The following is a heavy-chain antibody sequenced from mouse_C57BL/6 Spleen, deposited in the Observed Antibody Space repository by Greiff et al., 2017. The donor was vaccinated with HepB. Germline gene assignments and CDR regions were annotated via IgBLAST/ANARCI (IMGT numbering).Heavy chain of an antibody. J-gene: IGHJ3*01. D-gene: IGHD2-5*01. CDR2: IYPRSVNT. V-gene: IGHV1-81*01. CDR3: AREAYSNSAY. CDR1: GYTFTSYG. Sequence: VQLQQSGAELARPGASVKLSCKASGYTFTSYGISWVKQRTGQGLEWIGEIYPRSVNTYYNEKFKGKATLTADKSSSTAYMDLRSLTSEDSAGYFCAREAYSNSAYWGQGTRVNVAA.